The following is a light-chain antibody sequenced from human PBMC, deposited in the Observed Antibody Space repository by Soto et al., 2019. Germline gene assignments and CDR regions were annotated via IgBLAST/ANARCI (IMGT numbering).Light chain of an antibody. J-gene: IGKJ1*01. CDR2: AAS. V-gene: IGKV1-27*01. CDR1: QGIIDY. CDR3: QKYNSAPRT. Sequence: DIQMTQSPSSLAASVGDRVTITCRASQGIIDYLAWYQQKPGKAPKLLIYAASPLQSGVPSRFSGSGAGTDFTLTITSLQPEDVATYYCQKYNSAPRTFGQGTKVEIK.